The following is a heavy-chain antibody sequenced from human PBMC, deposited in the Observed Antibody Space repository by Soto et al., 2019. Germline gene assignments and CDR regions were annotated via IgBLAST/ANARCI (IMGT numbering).Heavy chain of an antibody. V-gene: IGHV4-4*02. J-gene: IGHJ6*02. D-gene: IGHD3-10*01. CDR2: IYHSGST. Sequence: SETLSLTCAVSGGSISSSNWWSWVRQPPGKGLEWIGEIYHSGSTNYNPSLKRRVTISVDKSKNQFSLKLSSVTAADTAVYYCARVSGSYYYGMDVWGQGTTVTVS. CDR1: GGSISSSNW. CDR3: ARVSGSYYYGMDV.